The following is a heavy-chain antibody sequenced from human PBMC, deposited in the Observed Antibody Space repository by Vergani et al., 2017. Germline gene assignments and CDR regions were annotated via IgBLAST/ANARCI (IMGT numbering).Heavy chain of an antibody. D-gene: IGHD1-20*01. CDR2: IIPIFGTA. J-gene: IGHJ3*02. CDR3: ARAPSLLYNWNVRGGNTAFDI. CDR1: GGTFSSYA. Sequence: QVQLVQSGAEVKKPGSSVKVSCKASGGTFSSYAISWVRQAPGQGLEWMGGIIPIFGTANYAQKFQGRVTITADESTSTAYMELSSLRSEDTAVSYCARAPSLLYNWNVRGGNTAFDIWGQGTMVTVSS. V-gene: IGHV1-69*01.